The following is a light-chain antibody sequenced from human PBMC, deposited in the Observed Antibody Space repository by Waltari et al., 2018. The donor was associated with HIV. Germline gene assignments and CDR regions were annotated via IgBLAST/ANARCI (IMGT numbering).Light chain of an antibody. CDR2: GAS. Sequence: EIVMIQSPGTLSVSPGERATLSCRASESVNSNLAWYQQKPGQAPRLLIFGASTRATGIAARFSGSASGTEFTLTISRLQSEDFAFYYCQQYYKWPLTFGQGTRLEIK. V-gene: IGKV3D-15*01. J-gene: IGKJ5*01. CDR3: QQYYKWPLT. CDR1: ESVNSN.